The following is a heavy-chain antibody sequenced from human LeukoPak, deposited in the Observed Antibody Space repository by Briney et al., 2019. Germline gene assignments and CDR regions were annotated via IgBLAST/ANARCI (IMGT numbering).Heavy chain of an antibody. V-gene: IGHV3-66*01. CDR1: GFTVSGNY. J-gene: IGHJ4*02. D-gene: IGHD6-13*01. CDR2: IYSGGNT. Sequence: HPGGSLRLSCAASGFTVSGNYMNWVRQAPGKGLEWVSVIYSGGNTDYIDSVEGRFTISRDNSKNTLYLQMNSLRAEDTAVYYCASMRNIPAASRAGNFDYWGQGTLVTVSS. CDR3: ASMRNIPAASRAGNFDY.